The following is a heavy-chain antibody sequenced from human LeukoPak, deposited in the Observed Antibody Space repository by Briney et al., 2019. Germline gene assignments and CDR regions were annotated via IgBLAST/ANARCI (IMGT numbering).Heavy chain of an antibody. V-gene: IGHV3-30*02. D-gene: IGHD5-18*01. CDR2: IRYDGSNK. Sequence: GGSLRLSCAASGFTFSSYGTHWVRQAPGKGLERVAFIRYDGSNKYYADSVKGRFTISRDNSKNTLYLQMNSLRAEDTAVYYCAKDRDTAMVFDYWGQGTLVTVSS. J-gene: IGHJ4*02. CDR3: AKDRDTAMVFDY. CDR1: GFTFSSYG.